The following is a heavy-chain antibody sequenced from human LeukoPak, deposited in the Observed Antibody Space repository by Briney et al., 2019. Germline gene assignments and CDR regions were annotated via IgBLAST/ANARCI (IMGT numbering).Heavy chain of an antibody. CDR2: ITGSGAGT. Sequence: GGSLRLSCAASGFTFTTYAMTWVRQAPGKGLEWVSSITGSGAGTYYADSVKGRFTISRDNSKNTLYLQMNSLRAEDTAVYYCAKDRGYNWNDLANWFDPWGQGTLVTVSS. CDR1: GFTFTTYA. J-gene: IGHJ5*02. D-gene: IGHD1-1*01. V-gene: IGHV3-23*01. CDR3: AKDRGYNWNDLANWFDP.